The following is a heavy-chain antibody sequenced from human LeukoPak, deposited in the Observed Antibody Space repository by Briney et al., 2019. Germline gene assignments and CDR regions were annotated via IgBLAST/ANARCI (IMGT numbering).Heavy chain of an antibody. CDR3: ARGGSDWYNGDY. Sequence: GRSLRLSCAASGFTVSSYVMHWVRQAPGKGLEWVALLSNDGSSKYYADSVKGRFTISRDNSKNTLYLQMSSLRTEDTVVYYCARGGSDWYNGDYWGQGTLVTASS. D-gene: IGHD6-19*01. CDR2: LSNDGSSK. V-gene: IGHV3-30-3*01. CDR1: GFTVSSYV. J-gene: IGHJ4*02.